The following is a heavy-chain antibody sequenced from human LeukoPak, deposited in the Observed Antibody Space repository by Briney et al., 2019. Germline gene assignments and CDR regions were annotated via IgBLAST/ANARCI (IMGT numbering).Heavy chain of an antibody. V-gene: IGHV1-69*05. D-gene: IGHD6-13*01. CDR3: ARDVGYIAAAGTST. Sequence: SVKVSCKASGGTFSSYAISWVRQAPGQGLEWMGGIIPIFGTANYAQKFQGRVTITTDESTSTAYMELSSLRSEDTAVYYCARDVGYIAAAGTSTWGQGXLVTVSS. CDR2: IIPIFGTA. CDR1: GGTFSSYA. J-gene: IGHJ5*02.